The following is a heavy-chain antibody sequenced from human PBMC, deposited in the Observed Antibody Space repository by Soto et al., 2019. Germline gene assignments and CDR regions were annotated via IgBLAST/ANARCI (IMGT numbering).Heavy chain of an antibody. CDR3: ARSLLGPMAFDM. CDR1: GVILTNYW. V-gene: IGHV3-7*03. CDR2: INHDGSET. Sequence: XGSLRLSCAASGVILTNYWMTWGRQAPGKGLEWVANINHDGSETYYLDSVKGRFAISRDNAKNSLFLQMNSLRDEDTAIYYCARSLLGPMAFDMWGHGTLVTVSS. D-gene: IGHD7-27*01. J-gene: IGHJ3*02.